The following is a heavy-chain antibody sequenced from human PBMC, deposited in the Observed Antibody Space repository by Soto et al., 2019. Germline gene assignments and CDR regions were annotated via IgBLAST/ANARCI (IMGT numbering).Heavy chain of an antibody. CDR2: ISAYNGNT. V-gene: IGHV1-18*01. Sequence: QVQLVQSGAEVKKPGASVKVSCKASGYTFITYGFTWVRQAPGPGLEWRGWISAYNGNTNYAQKLQGRVTMTTDTSTSTAYLELRSLTSDDAAVYYCARGQFGDLDYWGQGTRVTVSS. CDR1: GYTFITYG. D-gene: IGHD3-16*01. J-gene: IGHJ4*02. CDR3: ARGQFGDLDY.